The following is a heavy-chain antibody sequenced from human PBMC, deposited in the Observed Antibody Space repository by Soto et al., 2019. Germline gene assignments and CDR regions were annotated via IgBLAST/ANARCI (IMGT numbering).Heavy chain of an antibody. CDR2: IDPTDSYT. CDR1: GYTFTSYW. D-gene: IGHD6-13*01. CDR3: ARRGSSSWYTYY. V-gene: IGHV5-10-1*01. Sequence: EVQLVQSGAEVKKPGESLRISCKGSGYTFTSYWISWVRQMPGKGLEWMGRIDPTDSYTKYSPSFQGHVTISADKSSSTAYLQWSSLKATDTAMYYCARRGSSSWYTYYWGQGTLVTVS. J-gene: IGHJ4*02.